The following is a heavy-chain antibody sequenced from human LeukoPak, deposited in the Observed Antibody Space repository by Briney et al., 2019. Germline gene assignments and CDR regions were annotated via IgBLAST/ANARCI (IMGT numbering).Heavy chain of an antibody. CDR1: GFTFTSYG. D-gene: IGHD3-22*01. Sequence: PGGSLRLSCAASGFTFTSYGITWVRQAPGQGLEWMGWISANNGNTNYAQKLQGRVTMTTDTSTSTAYMELRSLRSDDTAVYYCARGTHLYYYDSSGYDYWGQGTLVTVSS. CDR3: ARGTHLYYYDSSGYDY. V-gene: IGHV1-18*01. J-gene: IGHJ4*02. CDR2: ISANNGNT.